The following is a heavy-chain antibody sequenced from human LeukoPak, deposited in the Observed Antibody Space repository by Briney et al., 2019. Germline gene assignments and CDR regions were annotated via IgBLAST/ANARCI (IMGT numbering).Heavy chain of an antibody. CDR1: GFTFSHYG. V-gene: IGHV3-23*01. CDR3: ARIGQWLDYDWFDP. D-gene: IGHD6-19*01. CDR2: ISGSGGST. Sequence: GGTLRLSCAASGFTFSHYGMTWVRQAPGKGLEWVSAISGSGGSTYYAGSVKGRFTISRDNAKNSLYLQMNSLRAEDTAVYYRARIGQWLDYDWFDPWGQGTLVTVSS. J-gene: IGHJ5*02.